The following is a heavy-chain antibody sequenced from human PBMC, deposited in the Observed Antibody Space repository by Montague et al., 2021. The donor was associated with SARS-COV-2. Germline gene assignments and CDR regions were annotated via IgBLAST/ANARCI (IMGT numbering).Heavy chain of an antibody. CDR3: ARGAPGY. D-gene: IGHD1-1*01. J-gene: IGHJ4*02. Sequence: SETLSLTCTVSAGSINNYYWSWIRQSAGKGLEWIGRIYPSGDTNYNPSLKSRVTVSVDTSKNQFSLKLTSVTAADTAVYYCARGAPGYWGQGTLVTVSS. CDR1: AGSINNYY. V-gene: IGHV4-4*07. CDR2: IYPSGDT.